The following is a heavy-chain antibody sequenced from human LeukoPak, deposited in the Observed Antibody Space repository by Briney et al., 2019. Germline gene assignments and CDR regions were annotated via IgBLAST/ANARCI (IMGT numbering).Heavy chain of an antibody. D-gene: IGHD2-15*01. CDR3: ARGRGGYYYDY. V-gene: IGHV3-74*01. Sequence: PGGSLRLSCAASGFSFSSYGMHWVRHAPGKGLVWVSRINSDGTSTSYADSVKGRFTMSRDNAKNTLYLQMNSLRAEDTAVYYCARGRGGYYYDYWGQGTVVTVSS. CDR2: INSDGTST. J-gene: IGHJ4*02. CDR1: GFSFSSYG.